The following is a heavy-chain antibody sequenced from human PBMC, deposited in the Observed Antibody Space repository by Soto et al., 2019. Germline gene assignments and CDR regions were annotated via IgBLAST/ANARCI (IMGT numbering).Heavy chain of an antibody. CDR1: GFTFSNYA. V-gene: IGHV3-23*01. D-gene: IGHD6-13*01. CDR3: AKVRRIAAAGENDP. J-gene: IGHJ5*02. CDR2: IFGGGRTT. Sequence: EVQLLESGGGLVQPGGSLRLCCVASGFTFSNYAMTWVRQAPGKGLEWVSSIFGGGRTTYYADSVKGRFTISRDNSKNTLCLQMNSLRAEDTAVYYCAKVRRIAAAGENDPWGQGTLVTVSS.